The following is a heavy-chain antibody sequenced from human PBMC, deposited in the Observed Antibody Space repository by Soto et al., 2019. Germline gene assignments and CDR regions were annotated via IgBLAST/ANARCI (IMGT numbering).Heavy chain of an antibody. D-gene: IGHD6-13*01. CDR2: ISSSSSYT. CDR3: ARTIAAAGGRRYFDL. CDR1: GFTFSDYY. V-gene: IGHV3-11*05. J-gene: IGHJ2*01. Sequence: QVQLVESGGGLVKPGGSLRLSCAASGFTFSDYYMSWIRQAPGKGLEWVSYISSSSSYTNYADSWKGRFTIPRDNAKNSLYLQMNSLRAEDTAVYYCARTIAAAGGRRYFDLWGRGTLVTVTS.